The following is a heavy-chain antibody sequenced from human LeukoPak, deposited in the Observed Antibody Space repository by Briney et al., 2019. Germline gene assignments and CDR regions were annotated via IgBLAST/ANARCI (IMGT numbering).Heavy chain of an antibody. CDR1: GGSISGSSYY. D-gene: IGHD2-2*02. J-gene: IGHJ5*02. CDR2: IYYSGST. Sequence: SETLSLTCTVSGGSISGSSYYWGWIRQPPGKGLEWIGSIYYSGSTYYNPSLKSRVTISVDTSKNQFSLKLSSVTAADTAVYYCARRFCSSTSCYKWFDPWGQGTLVTVSS. V-gene: IGHV4-39*01. CDR3: ARRFCSSTSCYKWFDP.